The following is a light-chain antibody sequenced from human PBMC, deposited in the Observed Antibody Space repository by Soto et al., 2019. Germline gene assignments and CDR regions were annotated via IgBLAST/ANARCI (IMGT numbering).Light chain of an antibody. Sequence: VLTQSPGTLSLSPGERATLSCRASERISSNFLAWYQQRPGQAPRLLIYGASTRASGIPDRFSGSGSGTDFALTISRLEPDDFALYYCQQYGTSPFTFGPGTTVEIK. CDR1: ERISSNF. J-gene: IGKJ3*01. CDR2: GAS. V-gene: IGKV3-20*01. CDR3: QQYGTSPFT.